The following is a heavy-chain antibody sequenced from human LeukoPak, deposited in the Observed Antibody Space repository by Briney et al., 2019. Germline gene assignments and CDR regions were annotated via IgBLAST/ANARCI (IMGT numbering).Heavy chain of an antibody. V-gene: IGHV4-34*01. CDR3: ARGRGSSGWYNDY. CDR1: GGSFSGYY. J-gene: IGHJ4*02. CDR2: INHSGST. Sequence: PSETLSLTWAVYGGSFSGYYWSWIRQPPGKGLEWIGEINHSGSTNYNPSLKSRVTISVDTSKNQFSLKLSSVTAADTAVYYCARGRGSSGWYNDYWGQGTLVTVSS. D-gene: IGHD6-19*01.